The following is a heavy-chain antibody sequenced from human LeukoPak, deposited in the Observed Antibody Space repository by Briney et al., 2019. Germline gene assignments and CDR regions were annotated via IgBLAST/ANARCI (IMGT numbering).Heavy chain of an antibody. CDR1: GGSISSSNW. CDR3: ARVGGTLDFDY. D-gene: IGHD1-26*01. Sequence: PSETLSLTCAVSGGSISSSNWWGWVRQPPGKGLEWIREIYHSGSTNYNPSLKSRVTVSVDKSKNQFSLKLSSVTAADTAVYYCARVGGTLDFDYWGQGTLVTVS. CDR2: IYHSGST. J-gene: IGHJ4*02. V-gene: IGHV4-4*02.